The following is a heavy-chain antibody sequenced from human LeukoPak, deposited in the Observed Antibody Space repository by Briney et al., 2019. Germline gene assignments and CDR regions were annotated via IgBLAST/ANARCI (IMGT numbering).Heavy chain of an antibody. CDR3: TTVLHRIGVATFRPGAFDI. J-gene: IGHJ3*02. CDR1: GFTFSNAW. Sequence: PGGSLRLSCAASGFTFSNAWMSWVRQAPGKGLEWVGRIKSKTDGGTTDYAAPVKGRFTISRDDSKNTLYLQMNSLKTEDTAVYYCTTVLHRIGVATFRPGAFDIWGQGTMVTVSS. V-gene: IGHV3-15*01. CDR2: IKSKTDGGTT. D-gene: IGHD5-12*01.